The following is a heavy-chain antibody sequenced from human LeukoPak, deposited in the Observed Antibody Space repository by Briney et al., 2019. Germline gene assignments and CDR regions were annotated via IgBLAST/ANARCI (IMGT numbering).Heavy chain of an antibody. J-gene: IGHJ4*02. CDR2: INHSGST. V-gene: IGHV4-34*01. Sequence: NPSETLSLTCTVSGGSISSYYWSWIRQPPGKGLEWIGEINHSGSTNYNPSLKSRVTISVDTSKNQFSLKLSSVTAADTALYYCARFRFGYYDGSAPHWGQGTLVTVSS. CDR1: GGSISSYY. D-gene: IGHD3-22*01. CDR3: ARFRFGYYDGSAPH.